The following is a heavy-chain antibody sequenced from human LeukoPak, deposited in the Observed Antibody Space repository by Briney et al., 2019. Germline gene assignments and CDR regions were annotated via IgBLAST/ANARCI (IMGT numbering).Heavy chain of an antibody. D-gene: IGHD2-8*02. CDR2: ISWHGGSI. CDR3: AKDEFVASDFTGAFDI. V-gene: IGHV3-9*03. J-gene: IGHJ3*02. Sequence: GGSLRLSCAASGFTFDDYAMLSVRQAPGKGLDWVSGISWHGGSIDYAYCGKGGFTISRDNAQNSLYVQMHSLGAEDIALYHCAKDEFVASDFTGAFDIWGQGTMATVSS. CDR1: GFTFDDYA.